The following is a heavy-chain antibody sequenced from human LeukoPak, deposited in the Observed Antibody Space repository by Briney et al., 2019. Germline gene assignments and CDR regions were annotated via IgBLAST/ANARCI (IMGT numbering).Heavy chain of an antibody. CDR2: VYYNGIT. CDR1: GGSISPYY. Sequence: KPPETLSLTCTVSGGSISPYYWSWLRQPPGKGLEWLGYVYYNGITKYNPSLQSRVTISVDTSKSQFSLKLSSVTSADTAVYYCTRTTHDFLTGYYYLFDSWGQGVLVTVSS. V-gene: IGHV4-59*01. CDR3: TRTTHDFLTGYYYLFDS. J-gene: IGHJ4*02. D-gene: IGHD3-9*01.